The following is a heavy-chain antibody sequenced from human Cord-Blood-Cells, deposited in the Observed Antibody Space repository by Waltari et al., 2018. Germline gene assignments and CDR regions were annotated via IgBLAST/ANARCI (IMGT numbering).Heavy chain of an antibody. J-gene: IGHJ4*02. CDR2: IIPIFGTA. V-gene: IGHV1-69*06. CDR3: ARTPNSGSYTYYFDY. Sequence: QVQLVQSGAEVKKPGSSVKVSCTASGGPFSSYAISWVRQAPGQGLEWMGGIIPIFGTANYAQKFQGRVTITADKSTSTAYMELSSLRSEDTAVYYCARTPNSGSYTYYFDYWGQGTLVTVSS. CDR1: GGPFSSYA. D-gene: IGHD1-26*01.